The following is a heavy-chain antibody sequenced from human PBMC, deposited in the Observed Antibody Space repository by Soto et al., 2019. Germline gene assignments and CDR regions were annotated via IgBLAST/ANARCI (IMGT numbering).Heavy chain of an antibody. CDR1: GFTFSSYG. J-gene: IGHJ3*02. CDR2: IWYDGSNK. CDR3: ARDSKSITTAFDI. Sequence: PGGSLRLSCAASGFTFSSYGMHWVRQAPGKGLEWVAVIWYDGSNKYYADSVKGRFTISRDNSKNTLYLQMNSLRAEDTAVYYCARDSKSITTAFDIWGQGTMVTVAS. D-gene: IGHD3-3*01. V-gene: IGHV3-33*01.